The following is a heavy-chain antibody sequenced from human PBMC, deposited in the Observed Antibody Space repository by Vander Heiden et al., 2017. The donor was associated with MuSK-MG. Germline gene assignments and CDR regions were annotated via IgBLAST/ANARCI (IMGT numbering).Heavy chain of an antibody. Sequence: QVQLQESGPGLVKPSETLSLTCTVSGGSISSYYWSWIRQPPGKGLEWIGYIYYSGSTNYNPSLKSRVTISVDTSKNQFSLKLSSVTAADTAVYYWARVVVVTARGWFDPWGQGTLVTVSS. CDR1: GGSISSYY. CDR3: ARVVVVTARGWFDP. D-gene: IGHD2-21*02. V-gene: IGHV4-59*01. CDR2: IYYSGST. J-gene: IGHJ5*02.